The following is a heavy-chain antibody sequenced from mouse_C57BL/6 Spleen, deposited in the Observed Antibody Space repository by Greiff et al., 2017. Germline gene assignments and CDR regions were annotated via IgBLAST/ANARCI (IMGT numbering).Heavy chain of an antibody. Sequence: VQLQQSGPELVKPGASVKISCKASGYTFTDYYMNWVKQSHGKSLEWIGDIYPNNGGTSYNQKFKGKATLTVDKSSSTAYMERSSLTSEDSAVYYCARDYYGSSYSFAYWGQGTLVTVSA. CDR1: GYTFTDYY. CDR3: ARDYYGSSYSFAY. D-gene: IGHD1-1*01. CDR2: IYPNNGGT. J-gene: IGHJ3*01. V-gene: IGHV1-26*01.